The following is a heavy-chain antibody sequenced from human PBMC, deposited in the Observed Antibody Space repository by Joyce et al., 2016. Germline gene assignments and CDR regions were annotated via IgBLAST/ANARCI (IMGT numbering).Heavy chain of an antibody. V-gene: IGHV4-4*02. CDR2: IYLGGST. D-gene: IGHD5-12*01. CDR1: GGSISSAHW. J-gene: IGHJ5*01. CDR3: ARNGAYSQDS. Sequence: QVQLQESGPGLVKPSGTLSLTCAVSGGSISSAHWWSWVRQPPGKGPEWIGEIYLGGSTTYNPSLMSRVTISVDKSKNQLSLKMNSVTAADTAVYYCARNGAYSQDSWGQGTLVTVSS.